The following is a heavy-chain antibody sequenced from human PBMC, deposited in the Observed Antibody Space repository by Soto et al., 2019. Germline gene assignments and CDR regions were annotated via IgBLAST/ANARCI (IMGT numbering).Heavy chain of an antibody. CDR2: MNPNSGNT. V-gene: IGHV1-8*01. J-gene: IGHJ6*02. Sequence: QGQLVQSGAEVKKPGASVKVSCKASGYTFTSYDINWVRQATGQGLEWMGWMNPNSGNTAYAQKFQGRVTMTRNTSISTASMELSSLRSEDTTVYYCATEITDSGMDVWGPWTTVNVSS. CDR1: GYTFTSYD. D-gene: IGHD1-20*01. CDR3: ATEITDSGMDV.